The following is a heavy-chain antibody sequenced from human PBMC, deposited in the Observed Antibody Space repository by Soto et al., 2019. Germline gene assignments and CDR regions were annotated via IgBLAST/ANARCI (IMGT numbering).Heavy chain of an antibody. Sequence: SVKVSCKASGGTFSSYSISWVRQAPGQVLYLMGGIIPIFGTANYAQKFQGRVTITADESTSTAYMELSSLRSEDTAVYYCAIEYSSSPPYYPIGYWGQGTLVTVSS. CDR2: IIPIFGTA. CDR1: GGTFSSYS. CDR3: AIEYSSSPPYYPIGY. J-gene: IGHJ4*02. V-gene: IGHV1-69*13. D-gene: IGHD6-6*01.